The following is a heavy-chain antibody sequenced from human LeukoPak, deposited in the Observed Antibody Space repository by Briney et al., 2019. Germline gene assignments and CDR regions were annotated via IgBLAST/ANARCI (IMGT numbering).Heavy chain of an antibody. CDR3: ARVPVGATTGPD. D-gene: IGHD1-26*01. Sequence: GGSLRLSCAASGFTFSSYEMNWVRQAPGKGLEWDSYISSSGSTIYYADSVKGRFTISRDNAKNSLYLQMNSLRAEDTAVYYCARVPVGATTGPDWGQGTLVTVSS. J-gene: IGHJ4*02. V-gene: IGHV3-48*03. CDR1: GFTFSSYE. CDR2: ISSSGSTI.